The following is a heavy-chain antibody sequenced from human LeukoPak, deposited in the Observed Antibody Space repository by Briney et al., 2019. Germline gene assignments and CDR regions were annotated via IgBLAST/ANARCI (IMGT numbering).Heavy chain of an antibody. D-gene: IGHD1-26*01. Sequence: GSLRLSCAASGFTFSSYSMNWVRQPPGKGLEWIGSIYYSGSTYYNPSLKSRVTISVDTSKNQFSLKLSSVTAADTAVYYCARLVGATTGFDYWGQGTLVTVSS. CDR1: GFTFSSYS. CDR2: IYYSGST. V-gene: IGHV4-38-2*01. CDR3: ARLVGATTGFDY. J-gene: IGHJ4*02.